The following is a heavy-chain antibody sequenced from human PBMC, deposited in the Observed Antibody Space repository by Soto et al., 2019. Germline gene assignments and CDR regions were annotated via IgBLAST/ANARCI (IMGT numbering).Heavy chain of an antibody. D-gene: IGHD2-2*02. CDR3: AKWGSEYQLLYVYGDYYYGMDV. CDR2: ISGSGGST. CDR1: GFTFSSYA. J-gene: IGHJ6*02. V-gene: IGHV3-23*01. Sequence: GGSLRLSCAASGFTFSSYAMSWVRQAPGKVLEWVSAISGSGGSTYYADSVKGRFTISRDNSKNTLYLQMNSLRAEDTAVYYCAKWGSEYQLLYVYGDYYYGMDVWGQGTTVTVSS.